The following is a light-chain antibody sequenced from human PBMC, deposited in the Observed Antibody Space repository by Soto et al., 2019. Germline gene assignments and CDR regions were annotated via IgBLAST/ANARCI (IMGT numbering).Light chain of an antibody. CDR3: QQRGDWPLT. Sequence: EIVLTQSPATLSLSPGXRATLSCRASQSVSSYLAWYQQKPGRPPRLLIYDAFNRATGIPARFSGSGSGTDFTLTISSLEPEDFAVYYCQQRGDWPLTFGGGTKVDIK. CDR1: QSVSSY. J-gene: IGKJ4*01. V-gene: IGKV3-11*01. CDR2: DAF.